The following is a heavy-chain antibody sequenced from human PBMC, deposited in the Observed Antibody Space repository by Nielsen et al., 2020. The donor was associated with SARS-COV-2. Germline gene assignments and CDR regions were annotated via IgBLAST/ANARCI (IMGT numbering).Heavy chain of an antibody. CDR1: GYSFTSYW. CDR2: IDPSDSYT. V-gene: IGHV5-10-1*01. Sequence: GESLKISCKCSGYSFTSYWISWVRQMPGKGLEWMGRIDPSDSYTNYSPSFQGHVTISADKSISTAYLQWSSLKASDTAMYYCASPLSIAVAYGMDVWGQGTTVTVSS. D-gene: IGHD6-19*01. CDR3: ASPLSIAVAYGMDV. J-gene: IGHJ6*02.